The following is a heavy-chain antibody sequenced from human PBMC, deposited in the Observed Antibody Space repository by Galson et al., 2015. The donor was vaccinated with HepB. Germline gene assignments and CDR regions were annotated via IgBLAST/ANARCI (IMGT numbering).Heavy chain of an antibody. J-gene: IGHJ6*02. CDR1: GGTFSSYA. CDR3: ARGRYSGSYYEVPFYYGMDV. CDR2: IIPIFGTA. Sequence: SVKVSCKASGGTFSSYAISWVRQAPGQGLEWMGGIIPIFGTANYAQKFQGRVTITADESTSTAYMELSSLRSEDTAVYYCARGRYSGSYYEVPFYYGMDVWGQGTTVTVSS. V-gene: IGHV1-69*13. D-gene: IGHD1-26*01.